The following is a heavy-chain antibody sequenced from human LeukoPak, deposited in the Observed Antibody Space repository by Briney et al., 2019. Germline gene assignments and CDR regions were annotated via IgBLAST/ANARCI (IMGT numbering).Heavy chain of an antibody. J-gene: IGHJ4*02. CDR2: IYSGGAT. CDR1: GFTVASNF. Sequence: GGSLRLSCVASGFTVASNFMSWVRQAPGKGLEWVSIIYSGGATYYTDSVKGQFTISRDNSKNTLYLQMNSLSAEDTAMYYCARGDYGSGQYFDYWGQGTLVTVSS. V-gene: IGHV3-53*01. CDR3: ARGDYGSGQYFDY. D-gene: IGHD3-10*01.